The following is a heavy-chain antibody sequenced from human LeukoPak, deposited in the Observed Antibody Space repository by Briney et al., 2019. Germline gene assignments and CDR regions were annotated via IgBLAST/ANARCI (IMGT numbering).Heavy chain of an antibody. CDR1: VGSIISNY. J-gene: IGHJ6*03. V-gene: IGHV4-59*01. CDR2: FYYSGST. CDR3: ARDSYSSSSLYYYYYMDV. Sequence: PSETLSPTCIIPVGSIISNYWGWIRRHPGKGLGWMGYFYYSGSTNYNPSLKSRVTISVDTSKNQFSLKLSSVTAADTAVYYCARDSYSSSSLYYYYYMDVWGKGTTVTVSS. D-gene: IGHD6-6*01.